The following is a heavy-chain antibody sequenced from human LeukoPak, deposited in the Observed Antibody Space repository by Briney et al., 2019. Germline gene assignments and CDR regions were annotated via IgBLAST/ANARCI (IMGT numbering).Heavy chain of an antibody. J-gene: IGHJ4*02. CDR1: GDSVSSNSAA. CDR3: ARDPVGGSTIFDC. CDR2: TYYRSKWYY. V-gene: IGHV6-1*01. Sequence: SQTLSLTCAISGDSVSSNSAAWNWIRQSPSRGLEWLGRTYYRSKWYYDYAVAVKSRISINPDTSKNQFSLQLSSVTPEDAAVHYCARDPVGGSTIFDCWGQGTLVTVSS. D-gene: IGHD1-26*01.